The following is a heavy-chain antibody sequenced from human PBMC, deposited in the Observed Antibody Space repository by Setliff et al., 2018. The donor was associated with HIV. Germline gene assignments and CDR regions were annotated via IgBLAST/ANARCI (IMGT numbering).Heavy chain of an antibody. D-gene: IGHD6-6*01. J-gene: IGHJ3*02. CDR3: ARSYRNSLFDAFDI. V-gene: IGHV4-34*01. CDR1: GGSFSNHY. Sequence: LSLTCAVYGGSFSNHYWSWIRQPPGKGLEWIGEINHSGISNFNPSLKSRVSIPIDTPRSQFSLKLSSVTAADTAVYYCARSYRNSLFDAFDIWGQGTMVTVSS. CDR2: INHSGIS.